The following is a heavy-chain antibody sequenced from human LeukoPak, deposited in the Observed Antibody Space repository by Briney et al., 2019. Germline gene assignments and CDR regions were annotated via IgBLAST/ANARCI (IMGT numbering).Heavy chain of an antibody. CDR2: INQDGTEK. V-gene: IGHV3-7*03. D-gene: IGHD6-13*01. CDR3: ARGPLIAAAGTW. J-gene: IGHJ4*02. Sequence: GGSLRLSCAASGLTFSRYGMHWVRQAPGEGLEWVAKINQDGTEKAYVDSVRGRFTISRDNAKNSLFLQMNSLRAEDTAVYYCARGPLIAAAGTWWGQGTLVTVSS. CDR1: GLTFSRYG.